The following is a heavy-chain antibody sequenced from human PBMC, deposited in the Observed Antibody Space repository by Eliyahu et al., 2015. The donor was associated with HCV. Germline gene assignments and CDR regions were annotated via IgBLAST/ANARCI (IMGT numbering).Heavy chain of an antibody. CDR2: ISSSSSYI. CDR3: ARDIPSSLGDAFDI. CDR1: GFTXRSYS. Sequence: EVQLVESGGGLVKPGGSLRLSCAASGFTXRSYSMNWVRPAPGKGLEWVSSISSSSSYIYYADSVKGRFTISRDNAKNSLYLQMNSLRAEDTAVYYCARDIPSSLGDAFDIWGQGTMVTVSS. D-gene: IGHD7-27*01. J-gene: IGHJ3*02. V-gene: IGHV3-21*01.